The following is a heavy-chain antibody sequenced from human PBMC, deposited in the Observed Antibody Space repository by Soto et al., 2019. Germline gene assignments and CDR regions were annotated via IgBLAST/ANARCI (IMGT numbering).Heavy chain of an antibody. CDR1: GFTFSSYW. D-gene: IGHD2-2*02. CDR2: INSDGSST. Sequence: GGSLRLSCAASGFTFSSYWMHWVRQAPGKGLVWVSRINSDGSSTSYADSVKGRFTISRDNAKNTLYLQMNSLRAEDTAVYYCAHLGGLYYLDAFDIWGQGTMVTVSS. J-gene: IGHJ3*02. V-gene: IGHV3-74*01. CDR3: AHLGGLYYLDAFDI.